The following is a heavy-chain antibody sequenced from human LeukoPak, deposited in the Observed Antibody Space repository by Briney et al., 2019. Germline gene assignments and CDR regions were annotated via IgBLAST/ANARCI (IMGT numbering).Heavy chain of an antibody. D-gene: IGHD2-8*01. CDR1: GYTFTSYG. J-gene: IGHJ5*02. CDR3: ARDPPVLMVYAPSRLSGTYNWFDP. V-gene: IGHV1-18*01. CDR2: ISAYNGNT. Sequence: GASVKVSCNASGYTFTSYGISWGRQAPGQGHELMGWISAYNGNTNYAQTLQGRVTITTDTSTSTDYMELRSLRSDATAVYYCARDPPVLMVYAPSRLSGTYNWFDPWGQGTLVTVSS.